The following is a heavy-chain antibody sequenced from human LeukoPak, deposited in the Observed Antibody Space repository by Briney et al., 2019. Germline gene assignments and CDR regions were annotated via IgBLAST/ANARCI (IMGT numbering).Heavy chain of an antibody. CDR3: ARVLHAPYLIDS. J-gene: IGHJ5*01. Sequence: SETLSLTCTVSDSSIASTYYWAWFRQPPGKGLEWIATVFRLQTVRTFNNPSLEPRVTMSLDPSQNQFSLNLTSVTAADTALYFCARVLHAPYLIDSWGQGTLVTVSS. D-gene: IGHD2-8*01. CDR2: VFRLQTVRT. V-gene: IGHV4-38-2*02. CDR1: DSSIASTYY.